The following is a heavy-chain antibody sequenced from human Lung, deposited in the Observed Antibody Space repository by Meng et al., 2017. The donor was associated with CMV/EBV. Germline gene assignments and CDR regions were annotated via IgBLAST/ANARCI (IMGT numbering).Heavy chain of an antibody. D-gene: IGHD3-3*01. CDR2: INHSGST. J-gene: IGHJ6*02. CDR3: ARAFGGTIFGVVNYYYGMDV. V-gene: IGHV4-34*01. CDR1: GGSFSGYY. Sequence: SETLSLXCAVYGGSFSGYYWSWIRQPPGKGLEWIGEINHSGSTNYNPSPKSRVTISVDTSKNQFSLKLSSVTAADTAVYYCARAFGGTIFGVVNYYYGMDVWGQGXTVTVSS.